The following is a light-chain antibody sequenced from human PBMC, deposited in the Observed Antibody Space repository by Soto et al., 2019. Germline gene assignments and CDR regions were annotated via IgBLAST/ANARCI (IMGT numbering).Light chain of an antibody. Sequence: QSVLTQPPSASGSPGQSVTISCTGTSSDVGGYNYVSWYQQHPGKAPKLMIYEVSYRPSGVSDRFSGSKSGNTASLTVSGLQAEDEADYYCSSRTSSITYVFGTGTKVTVL. CDR3: SSRTSSITYV. J-gene: IGLJ1*01. CDR2: EVS. CDR1: SSDVGGYNY. V-gene: IGLV2-8*01.